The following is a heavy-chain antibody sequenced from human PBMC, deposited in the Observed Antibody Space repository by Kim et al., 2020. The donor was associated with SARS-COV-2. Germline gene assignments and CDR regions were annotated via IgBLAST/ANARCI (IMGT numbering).Heavy chain of an antibody. CDR2: INPNIGGT. Sequence: ASVKVSCKASGYTFTDYYMHWVRQAPGQGLEWMGRINPNIGGTNYAQKFQGRVTMTRDTSISTAYMELSRLRSDDTAVNYCARGYSSTWSDHWGQGTLVT. D-gene: IGHD6-13*01. J-gene: IGHJ5*02. V-gene: IGHV1-2*06. CDR1: GYTFTDYY. CDR3: ARGYSSTWSDH.